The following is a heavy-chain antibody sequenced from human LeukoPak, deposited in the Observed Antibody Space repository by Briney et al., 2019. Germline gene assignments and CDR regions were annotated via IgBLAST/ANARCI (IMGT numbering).Heavy chain of an antibody. CDR1: GFTFSNAW. V-gene: IGHV3-15*01. CDR2: IKIKTEGETT. D-gene: IGHD3-10*01. Sequence: GGPLRLSCAASGFTFSNAWMSWVRQAPGKGLEWVGRIKIKTEGETTDYAAPVKVRFTVSRDDSRNTLYLQMNSLRAEDTAVYFCARVSSGITHNDWGQGTLVTVSS. J-gene: IGHJ4*02. CDR3: ARVSSGITHND.